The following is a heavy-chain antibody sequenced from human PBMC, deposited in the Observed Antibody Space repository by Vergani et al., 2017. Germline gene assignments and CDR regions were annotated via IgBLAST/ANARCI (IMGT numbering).Heavy chain of an antibody. Sequence: EVQLVESGGGLVKPGGSLRLSCAASGFTFSSYSMNWVRQAPGKGLEWVSSNSSSSSYIYYADSVKGRFTISRDNAKNSLYLQMNSLRAEDTAVYYCARVGFTEPSSVVVTATTPEDYWGQGTLVTVSS. CDR2: NSSSSSYI. V-gene: IGHV3-21*01. J-gene: IGHJ4*02. D-gene: IGHD2-21*02. CDR1: GFTFSSYS. CDR3: ARVGFTEPSSVVVTATTPEDY.